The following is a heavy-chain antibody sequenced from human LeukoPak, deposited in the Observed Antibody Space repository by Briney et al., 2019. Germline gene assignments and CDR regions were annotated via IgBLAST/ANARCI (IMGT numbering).Heavy chain of an antibody. Sequence: GGSLRLSWAASGFTFSSYSMNWVRQAPGEGLEWVSSISSSSSYIYYADSVKGRFTISRDNAKNSLYLQMNSLRAEDTAVYYCARDGDCGGDCSSLDYWGQGTLVTVSS. J-gene: IGHJ4*02. CDR3: ARDGDCGGDCSSLDY. V-gene: IGHV3-21*01. CDR2: ISSSSSYI. CDR1: GFTFSSYS. D-gene: IGHD2-21*02.